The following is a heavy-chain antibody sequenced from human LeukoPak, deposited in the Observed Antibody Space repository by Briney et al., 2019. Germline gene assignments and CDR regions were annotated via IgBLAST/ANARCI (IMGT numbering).Heavy chain of an antibody. Sequence: GGSLRLSCVDSGLTFSSYWMSWVRQAPGKGREWVANIRQDGSEKYYGNSVKGRFTISRDNTKNSLYLQMNSLRVEDTAVYYCVRDGRPLDYWGQGTLVTVSS. CDR2: IRQDGSEK. CDR3: VRDGRPLDY. CDR1: GLTFSSYW. J-gene: IGHJ4*02. D-gene: IGHD1-1*01. V-gene: IGHV3-7*01.